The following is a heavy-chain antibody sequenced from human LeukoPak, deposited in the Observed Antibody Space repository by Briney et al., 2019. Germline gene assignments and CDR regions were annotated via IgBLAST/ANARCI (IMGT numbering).Heavy chain of an antibody. CDR1: GFTFSSYA. CDR2: ISGSGGST. CDR3: AKGSPIAVAGYLDY. J-gene: IGHJ4*02. D-gene: IGHD6-19*01. V-gene: IGHV3-23*01. Sequence: QAGGSLRLSCAASGFTFSSYAMSWVRQAPGKGLEWVSAISGSGGSTYYADSVKGRFTISRDNSKNTLYLQMNSLRAEDTAVYYCAKGSPIAVAGYLDYWGQGTLVTVSS.